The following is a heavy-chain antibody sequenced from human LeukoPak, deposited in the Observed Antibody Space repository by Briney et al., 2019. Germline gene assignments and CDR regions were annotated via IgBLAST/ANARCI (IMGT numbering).Heavy chain of an antibody. D-gene: IGHD5-12*01. CDR1: GYSFTIYS. Sequence: GESLKISCQASGYSFTIYSIGWARQMPGKGLEWVGIISPGDSHTTYSPSFQGQVTISADKSISTAYLQWSSLKASDTAMYCCARQGYSGYDPNWFDPWGQGTLVTVSS. V-gene: IGHV5-51*01. CDR2: ISPGDSHT. CDR3: ARQGYSGYDPNWFDP. J-gene: IGHJ5*02.